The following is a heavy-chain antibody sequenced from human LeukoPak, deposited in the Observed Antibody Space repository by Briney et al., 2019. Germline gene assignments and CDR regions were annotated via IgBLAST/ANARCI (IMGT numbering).Heavy chain of an antibody. Sequence: ASVTVSCKASGYTFTGYYMHWVRQAPGQGLEWMGWINPNSGGTNYAQKFQGRVTMTRDTSISTAYMELSRLRSDDTAVYYCARTLRGYCSGGSCYFDYWGQGTLVTVSS. CDR3: ARTLRGYCSGGSCYFDY. J-gene: IGHJ4*02. CDR2: INPNSGGT. CDR1: GYTFTGYY. D-gene: IGHD2-15*01. V-gene: IGHV1-2*02.